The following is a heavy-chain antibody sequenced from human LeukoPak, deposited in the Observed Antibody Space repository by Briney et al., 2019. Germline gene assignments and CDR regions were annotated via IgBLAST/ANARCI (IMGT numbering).Heavy chain of an antibody. CDR1: GGSISSSSYY. CDR2: IYYSGGT. CDR3: ARLGYSYGYKEAFVGFDP. J-gene: IGHJ5*02. V-gene: IGHV4-39*01. D-gene: IGHD5-18*01. Sequence: SETLSLTCTVSGGSISSSSYYWGWIRQPPGKGLEWIGSIYYSGGTYYNPSLKSRVTISVDTSKNQFSLKLSSVTAADTAVYYCARLGYSYGYKEAFVGFDPWGQGTLVTVSS.